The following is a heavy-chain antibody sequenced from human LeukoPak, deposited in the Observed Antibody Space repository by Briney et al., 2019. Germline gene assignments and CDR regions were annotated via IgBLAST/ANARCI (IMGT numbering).Heavy chain of an antibody. V-gene: IGHV4-34*01. J-gene: IGHJ4*02. Sequence: PSETLSLTCAVYGGSFSGYYWSWIRQPPGKGLEWIGEINHSGSTNYNPSLKSRVTISVDTSKNQFSLKLSSVTAADTAVYYCARGKYSYGYTPGPPKYYFDYWGQGTLVTVSS. CDR2: INHSGST. CDR3: ARGKYSYGYTPGPPKYYFDY. CDR1: GGSFSGYY. D-gene: IGHD5-18*01.